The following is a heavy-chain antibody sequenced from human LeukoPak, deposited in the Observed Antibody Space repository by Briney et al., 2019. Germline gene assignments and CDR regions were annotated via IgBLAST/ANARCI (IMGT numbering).Heavy chain of an antibody. J-gene: IGHJ4*02. Sequence: GESLKISCKGSGYSFTSYWIGWVRQMPGKGLEWMGIIYPGDSDTRYSPSFQGQVTISADKSISTAYLQWSSLKASDTAMYYCARQGAVAGTSNSFDYWGQGTLVTVSS. CDR2: IYPGDSDT. CDR3: ARQGAVAGTSNSFDY. D-gene: IGHD6-19*01. V-gene: IGHV5-51*01. CDR1: GYSFTSYW.